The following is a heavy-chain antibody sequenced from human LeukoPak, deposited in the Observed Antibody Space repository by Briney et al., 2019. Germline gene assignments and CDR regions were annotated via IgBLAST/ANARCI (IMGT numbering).Heavy chain of an antibody. CDR1: GFTFSNYN. Sequence: GGSLRLSCAASGFTFSNYNMNWVRQAPGKGLEWVSFISSGGSYIYYTDSVKGRFTISRDNAKNSLFLQMNSLRAEDTAVYFCARAVVGSGYDYFDYWGREPWSPSPQ. CDR2: ISSGGSYI. V-gene: IGHV3-21*01. J-gene: IGHJ4*02. CDR3: ARAVVGSGYDYFDY. D-gene: IGHD5-12*01.